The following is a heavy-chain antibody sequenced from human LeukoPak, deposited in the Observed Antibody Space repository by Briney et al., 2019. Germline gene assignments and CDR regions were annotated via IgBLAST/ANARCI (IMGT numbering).Heavy chain of an antibody. D-gene: IGHD6-13*01. CDR2: ISFTGST. J-gene: IGHJ4*02. Sequence: SETLSLTCTVSGASISSHYWSWIRQPPGKGLGWIGLISFTGSTNYNPSLKSRATTSVDTSKNQFSLKVSSVTAADTAVYYCAKGGESSLPLDYWGQGILVTVSS. CDR3: AKGGESSLPLDY. V-gene: IGHV4-59*11. CDR1: GASISSHY.